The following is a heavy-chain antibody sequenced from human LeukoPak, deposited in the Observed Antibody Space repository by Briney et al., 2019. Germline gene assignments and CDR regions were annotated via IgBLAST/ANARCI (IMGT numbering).Heavy chain of an antibody. CDR3: ARDVWAAAYFDY. J-gene: IGHJ4*02. V-gene: IGHV4-39*07. CDR2: IYYSGST. CDR1: GGSISSSSYY. Sequence: SETLSLTCTVSGGSISSSSYYWGWIRQPPGKGLEWIGSIYYSGSTYYNPSLKSRVTISIDTSKNQFSLKLSSVTAADTAVYYCARDVWAAAYFDYWGQGTLVTVPS. D-gene: IGHD6-13*01.